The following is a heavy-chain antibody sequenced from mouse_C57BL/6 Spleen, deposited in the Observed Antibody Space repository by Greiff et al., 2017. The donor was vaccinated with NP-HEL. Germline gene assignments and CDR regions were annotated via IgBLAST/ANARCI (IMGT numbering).Heavy chain of an antibody. CDR3: ARGDYSNYVWFAY. Sequence: VQLQQSGPELVKPGASVKISCKASGYSFTGYYMNWVKQSPEKSLEWIGEINPSTGGTTYNQKFKAKATLTVDKSSSTAYMQLKSLTSEDSAVYYCARGDYSNYVWFAYWGQGTLVTVSA. CDR2: INPSTGGT. D-gene: IGHD2-5*01. V-gene: IGHV1-42*01. CDR1: GYSFTGYY. J-gene: IGHJ3*01.